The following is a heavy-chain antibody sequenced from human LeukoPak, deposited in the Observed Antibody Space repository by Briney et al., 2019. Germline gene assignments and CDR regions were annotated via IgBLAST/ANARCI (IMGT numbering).Heavy chain of an antibody. CDR3: AREGDVLLWFGELYHDAFDI. J-gene: IGHJ3*02. D-gene: IGHD3-10*01. CDR1: GFTVSNTY. CDR2: ISSSSSYI. Sequence: GGPLRLSCAASGFTVSNTYMSWVRQAPGKGLEWVSSISSSSSYIYYADSVKGRFTISRDNTKNSLYLQMNSLRDEDTAVYYCAREGDVLLWFGELYHDAFDIWGQGTMVTVSS. V-gene: IGHV3-21*01.